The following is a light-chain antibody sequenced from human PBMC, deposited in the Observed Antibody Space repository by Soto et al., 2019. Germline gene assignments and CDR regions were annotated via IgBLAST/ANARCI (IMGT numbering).Light chain of an antibody. V-gene: IGLV1-40*01. CDR2: GNI. Sequence: QSVLTQPPSVSGAPGQTVTISCTGGSSNIGALFDVHWYQQLPGAAPKLLIYGNINRPSGVPDRFYGSKSGTSASLAITGLRAEDEADYYCQSYDSSLGGSVFGTGTKVTVL. CDR1: SSNIGALFD. CDR3: QSYDSSLGGSV. J-gene: IGLJ1*01.